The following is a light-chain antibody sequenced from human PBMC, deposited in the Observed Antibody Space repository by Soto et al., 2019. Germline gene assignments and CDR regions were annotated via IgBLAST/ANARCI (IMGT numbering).Light chain of an antibody. J-gene: IGLJ1*01. CDR2: SNN. CDR1: SSNIGSNF. V-gene: IGLV1-47*02. Sequence: QSVLTQPPSASGTPGQRVTISCSGSSSNIGSNFVYWYQQLPGTAPKLLIYSNNQRPSGVPDRFSGSKSGTSASLAISGLRSEDVADYYCVAWDYSLSAHVFGTYTKLTVL. CDR3: VAWDYSLSAHV.